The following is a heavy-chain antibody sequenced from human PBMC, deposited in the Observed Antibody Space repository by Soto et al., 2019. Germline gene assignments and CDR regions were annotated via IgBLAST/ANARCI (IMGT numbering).Heavy chain of an antibody. CDR3: AKASYYDSREGPYYFDY. Sequence: GGSLRLSCAASGFTFSSYAMSWVRQAPGKGLEWVSAISGSGGSTYYADSVKGRFTISRDNSKNTLYLQMNSLRAEDTAVYYCAKASYYDSREGPYYFDYWGQGTLVTVSS. V-gene: IGHV3-23*01. CDR2: ISGSGGST. D-gene: IGHD3-22*01. CDR1: GFTFSSYA. J-gene: IGHJ4*02.